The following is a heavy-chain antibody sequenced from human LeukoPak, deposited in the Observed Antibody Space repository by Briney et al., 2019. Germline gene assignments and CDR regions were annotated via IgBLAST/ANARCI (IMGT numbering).Heavy chain of an antibody. CDR3: ARGGQLLYDWFDP. CDR1: GGSISSSNW. CDR2: IYHSGST. Sequence: SETLSLTCAVSGGSISSSNWWSWVRQPPGKGLEWIGEIYHSGSTNYNPSLKSRVTISVDKSKNQFSLKLSSVTAADTAVYYCARGGQLLYDWFDPWGQGTLVTVSS. D-gene: IGHD2-2*02. V-gene: IGHV4-4*02. J-gene: IGHJ5*02.